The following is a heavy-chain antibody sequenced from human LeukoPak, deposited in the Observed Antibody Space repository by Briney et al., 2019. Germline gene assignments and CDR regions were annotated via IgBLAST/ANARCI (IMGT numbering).Heavy chain of an antibody. V-gene: IGHV4-59*10. D-gene: IGHD2-2*02. Sequence: PSETLSLTCAVYGGSFSGYYWSWIRQPPGKGLEWIGRIHSSGSTNYNPSLKSRVTMSVDTSKNQFSLKLSSVTAADTAVYYCARHLGYCSSTSCYTDYYYYYMDVWGKGTTVTVSS. CDR2: IHSSGST. CDR3: ARHLGYCSSTSCYTDYYYYYMDV. CDR1: GGSFSGYY. J-gene: IGHJ6*03.